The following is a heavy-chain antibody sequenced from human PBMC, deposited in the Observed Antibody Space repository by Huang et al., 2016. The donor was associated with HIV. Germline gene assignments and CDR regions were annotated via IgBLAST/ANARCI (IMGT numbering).Heavy chain of an antibody. J-gene: IGHJ3*02. CDR1: GGSISSGNYY. V-gene: IGHV4-61*09. CDR3: ARLTGYSTFDI. D-gene: IGHD3-9*01. CDR2: SYTSGTT. Sequence: QVQLQESGPGLVKPSQTLSLTCSVSGGSISSGNYYWSWIRQPAGKGLEWIGHSYTSGTTIYNSSLKSRVTISVATSKNQFSLKVSSVTAADTAVYYCARLTGYSTFDIWGHGTVVTVSS.